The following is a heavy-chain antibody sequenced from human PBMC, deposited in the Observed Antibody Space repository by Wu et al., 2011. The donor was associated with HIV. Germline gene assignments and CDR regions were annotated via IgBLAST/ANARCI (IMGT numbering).Heavy chain of an antibody. V-gene: IGHV1-69*14. Sequence: QVLLVQSGAEVKKPGSSVKVSCKASGDSLTKYAFSWVRQAPGQGLEWMGGIIPIYNTANYAQKFQGRVTITADKSTSTAYMEVSSLRSEDMAVYYCARSPYYYYMDVWGKGTTVTVSS. CDR3: ARSPYYYYMDV. J-gene: IGHJ6*03. CDR2: IIPIYNTA. CDR1: GDSLTKYA.